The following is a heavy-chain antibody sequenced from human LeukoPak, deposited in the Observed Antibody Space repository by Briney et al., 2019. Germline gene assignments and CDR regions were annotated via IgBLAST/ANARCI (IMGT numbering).Heavy chain of an antibody. V-gene: IGHV4-4*07. CDR2: VSTSGET. D-gene: IGHD2-15*01. CDR1: GGSINSHF. CDR3: AKGDIVVGGGRNWFDP. Sequence: PSETLSLTCTVSGGSINSHFCSWIRQPAGKGLEWIGRVSTSGETNFNPSLKSRITMSADTSKNQFSLKLSSVTAADTAVYYCAKGDIVVGGGRNWFDPRGQGTLVIVSS. J-gene: IGHJ5*02.